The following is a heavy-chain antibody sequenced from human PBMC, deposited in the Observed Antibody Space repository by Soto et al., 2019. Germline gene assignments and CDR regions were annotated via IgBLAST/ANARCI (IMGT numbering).Heavy chain of an antibody. J-gene: IGHJ3*02. Sequence: SETLSLTCAVYGGYFSGYYWSWIRQPPGKGLEWIGEINHSGSTNYNPSLKSRVTISVDTSKNQFSLKLSSVTAADTAVYYCATPKAEDGITARRAFAIWGQGTIVNFSS. CDR1: GGYFSGYY. D-gene: IGHD6-13*01. CDR2: INHSGST. CDR3: ATPKAEDGITARRAFAI. V-gene: IGHV4-34*01.